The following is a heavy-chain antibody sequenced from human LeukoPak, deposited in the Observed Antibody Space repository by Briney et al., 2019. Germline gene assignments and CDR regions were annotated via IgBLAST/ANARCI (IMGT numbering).Heavy chain of an antibody. J-gene: IGHJ4*02. CDR2: IRYDGSNK. Sequence: HPGGSLRLSCAASGFTFSSYGMHWVRQAPGKGLEWVAFIRYDGSNKYYADSVKGRFTISRDNSKNTLYLQMNSLRAEDTAVYYCAKDQGRSVEMATIEFWAFDYWGQGTLVTVSS. D-gene: IGHD5-24*01. CDR3: AKDQGRSVEMATIEFWAFDY. CDR1: GFTFSSYG. V-gene: IGHV3-30*02.